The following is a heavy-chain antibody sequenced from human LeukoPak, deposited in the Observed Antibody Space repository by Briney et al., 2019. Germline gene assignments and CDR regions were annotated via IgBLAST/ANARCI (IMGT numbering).Heavy chain of an antibody. V-gene: IGHV3-9*03. J-gene: IGHJ3*02. D-gene: IGHD2-2*01. Sequence: GRSLRLSCAASGFTFDGYAMHWVRQAPGKGLESVSGISWNSGSIGYADSVKGRFTISRDNAKNSLYLQMNSLRAEDMALYYCAKDMFSRGDIVVVPAATAFDIWGQGTMVTVSS. CDR2: ISWNSGSI. CDR3: AKDMFSRGDIVVVPAATAFDI. CDR1: GFTFDGYA.